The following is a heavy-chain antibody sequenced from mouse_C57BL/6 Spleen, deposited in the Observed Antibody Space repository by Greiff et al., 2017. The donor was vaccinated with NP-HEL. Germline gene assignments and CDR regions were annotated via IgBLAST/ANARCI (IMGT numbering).Heavy chain of an antibody. CDR2: IYPGDGDT. CDR1: GYAFSSYW. V-gene: IGHV1-80*01. J-gene: IGHJ1*03. D-gene: IGHD1-1*01. CDR3: ARRGYYGSSWYFDV. Sequence: QVQLQQSGAELVKPGASVKISCKASGYAFSSYWMNWVKQRPGKGLEWIGQIYPGDGDTNYNGKFKGKATLTADKSSSTAYMQRSSLTSEDSAVYFCARRGYYGSSWYFDVWGTGTTVTVSS.